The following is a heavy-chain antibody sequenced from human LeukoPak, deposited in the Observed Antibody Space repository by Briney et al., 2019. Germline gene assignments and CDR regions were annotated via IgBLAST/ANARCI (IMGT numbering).Heavy chain of an antibody. CDR3: ARDYGDEKVDC. Sequence: ASVKVSCKASGGTFSSYAISWVRQAPGQGLEWMGRIIPILGIANYAQKFQGRVTITADKSTSTAYMELSSLRSEDTAVYYCARDYGDEKVDCWGQGTLVTVSS. CDR1: GGTFSSYA. CDR2: IIPILGIA. J-gene: IGHJ4*02. D-gene: IGHD4-17*01. V-gene: IGHV1-69*04.